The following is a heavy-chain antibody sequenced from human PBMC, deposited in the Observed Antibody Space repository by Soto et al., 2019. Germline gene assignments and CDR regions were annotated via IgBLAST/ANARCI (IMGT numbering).Heavy chain of an antibody. J-gene: IGHJ4*02. V-gene: IGHV2-5*02. Sequence: SGPTLVNPTHTLTLTCSFSGFSLSTRGVGVGWIRQPPGKALEWLALIYWDDDKRYSPSLKNRLTITKDTSKNQVVLTMTNVDPVDTATYFCAHRFDWYYFNYWGQGTLVTVSS. CDR3: AHRFDWYYFNY. CDR2: IYWDDDK. CDR1: GFSLSTRGVG. D-gene: IGHD3-9*01.